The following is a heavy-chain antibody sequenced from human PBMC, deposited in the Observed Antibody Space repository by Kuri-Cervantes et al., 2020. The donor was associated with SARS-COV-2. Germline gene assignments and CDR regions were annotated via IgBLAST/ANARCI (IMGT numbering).Heavy chain of an antibody. CDR1: GFTFSSFP. V-gene: IGHV3-23*01. Sequence: GGSLRLSCAASGFTFSSFPMSWVRQAPGKGLEWVSGISGSGANTYYADSVKGWFTISRDNSKNTLYLQMNSLRAEDTAVYYCAKDSGYYDSSGYYRYWGQGTLVTVSS. CDR3: AKDSGYYDSSGYYRY. J-gene: IGHJ4*02. D-gene: IGHD3-22*01. CDR2: ISGSGANT.